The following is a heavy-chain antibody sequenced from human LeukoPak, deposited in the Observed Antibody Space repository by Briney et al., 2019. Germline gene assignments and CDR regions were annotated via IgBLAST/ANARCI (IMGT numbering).Heavy chain of an antibody. J-gene: IGHJ4*02. D-gene: IGHD1-26*01. V-gene: IGHV3-23*01. CDR3: ANSVVGAPELDY. CDR2: ISGGGGST. CDR1: GFTFSSYA. Sequence: GGSLRLSCAASGFTFSSYAMSWVRQAPGKGLEWVSAISGGGGSTHYADSVKGRFTISRDNSKNTLYLQMNSLRAEDTAVYYCANSVVGAPELDYWGQGTLVTVSS.